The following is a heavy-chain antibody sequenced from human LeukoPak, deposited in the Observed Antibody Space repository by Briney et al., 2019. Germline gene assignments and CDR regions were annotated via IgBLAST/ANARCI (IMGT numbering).Heavy chain of an antibody. D-gene: IGHD6-13*01. J-gene: IGHJ4*02. CDR2: ISSSSSYI. V-gene: IGHV3-21*01. Sequence: GGSLRLSCAASGFTFSSYSMNWVRQAPGKGLEWVSSISSSSSYIYYADSVKGRFTTSRDNAKNSLYLQMNSLRAEDTAVYYCARGSRREGFDYWGQGTLVTVSS. CDR3: ARGSRREGFDY. CDR1: GFTFSSYS.